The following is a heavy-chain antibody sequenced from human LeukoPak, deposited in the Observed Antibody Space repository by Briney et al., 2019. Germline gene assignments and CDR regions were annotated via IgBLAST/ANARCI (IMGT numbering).Heavy chain of an antibody. V-gene: IGHV4-59*01. CDR3: ARVSGSYHEPTSRYYFDY. Sequence: PSETLSLTCTVSGGYISTYYWSWIRQPPGKGLEWIGYIYYSGSTNYNPSLKSRVTISVDTSKNQFSLKLSSVTAADTAVYYCARVSGSYHEPTSRYYFDYWGQGTLVTVSS. CDR1: GGYISTYY. J-gene: IGHJ4*02. CDR2: IYYSGST. D-gene: IGHD1-26*01.